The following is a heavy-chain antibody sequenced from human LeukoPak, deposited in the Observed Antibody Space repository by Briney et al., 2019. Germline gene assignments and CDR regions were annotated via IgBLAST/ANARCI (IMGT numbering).Heavy chain of an antibody. D-gene: IGHD6-19*01. J-gene: IGHJ4*02. Sequence: GGSLRLSCAASGFTFSSYAMSWVPQAPGKGLEWVSAISGSGGSTYYADSVKGRFTISRDNSKNTLYLQMNSLRAEDTAVYYCAKVGSGWYYFDYWGQGTLVTVSS. V-gene: IGHV3-23*01. CDR1: GFTFSSYA. CDR2: ISGSGGST. CDR3: AKVGSGWYYFDY.